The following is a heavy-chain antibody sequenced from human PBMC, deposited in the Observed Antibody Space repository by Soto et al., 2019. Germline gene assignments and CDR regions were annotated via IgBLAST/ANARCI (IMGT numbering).Heavy chain of an antibody. Sequence: QVQLVESGGGVVQPGRSLRLSCAASGFTFSSYGMHWVRQAPGKGLEWVAVISYDGSNKYYADSVKGRFTISRDNSKNKRYRQMNSLRAEDTAVYYCAKGIYGSGGLHAFDIWGQGTMVTVSS. V-gene: IGHV3-30*18. CDR2: ISYDGSNK. D-gene: IGHD3-10*01. CDR3: AKGIYGSGGLHAFDI. CDR1: GFTFSSYG. J-gene: IGHJ3*02.